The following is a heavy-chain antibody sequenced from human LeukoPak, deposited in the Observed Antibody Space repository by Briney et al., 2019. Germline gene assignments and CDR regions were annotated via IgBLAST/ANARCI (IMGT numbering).Heavy chain of an antibody. CDR1: GFTFSSYS. CDR2: ISSGSKYI. D-gene: IGHD6-19*01. CDR3: ARDGHQWLVHDY. V-gene: IGHV3-21*01. Sequence: GGSLRLSCAASGFTFSSYSMNWVRQAPGKGLEWVSAISSGSKYIYYADLVKGRFTISRDNAKNSLYLQMNSLRAEDTAVYYCARDGHQWLVHDYWGQGTLVTDSS. J-gene: IGHJ4*02.